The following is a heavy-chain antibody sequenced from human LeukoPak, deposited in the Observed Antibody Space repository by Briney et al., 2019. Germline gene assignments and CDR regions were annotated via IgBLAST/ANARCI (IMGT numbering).Heavy chain of an antibody. V-gene: IGHV3-23*01. D-gene: IGHD7-27*01. CDR1: GFTFSSYT. Sequence: GGSLRLSCAASGFTFSSYTMSWVRQAPGKGLEWVSTITTSDGNTYYADSVKGRFTVSRDNSKNTLFLQMNSLRAEDTAVYYCAKDGGLWVSAHWGDSWGRGTLVTDSS. CDR2: ITTSDGNT. J-gene: IGHJ4*02. CDR3: AKDGGLWVSAHWGDS.